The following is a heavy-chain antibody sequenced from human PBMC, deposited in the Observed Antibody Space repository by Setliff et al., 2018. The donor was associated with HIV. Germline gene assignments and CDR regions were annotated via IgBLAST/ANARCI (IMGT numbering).Heavy chain of an antibody. CDR2: ISPQNGDR. D-gene: IGHD5-12*01. J-gene: IGHJ5*02. V-gene: IGHV1-2*02. CDR3: ARAHYSVAMTRNRFDP. Sequence: GASVKVSCKASGYTFTSYAMHWVRQAPGQRLEWMGWISPQNGDRKIPQRFRGRVTMTRDTSISTAYMELIRPRHEDTAIYYCARAHYSVAMTRNRFDPWGQGTLVTVSS. CDR1: GYTFTSYA.